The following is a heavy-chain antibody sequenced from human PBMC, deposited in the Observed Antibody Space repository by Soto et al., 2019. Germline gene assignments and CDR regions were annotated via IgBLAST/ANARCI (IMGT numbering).Heavy chain of an antibody. CDR1: GFTFSHYA. V-gene: IGHV3-30*18. J-gene: IGHJ4*02. CDR3: AKDGSHNFDY. Sequence: QVQLVESGGGVDQPGRSLRLSCAASGFTFSHYAIHWVRQAPGKGLEWVALMSYDGSNEYYADSVKGRFTISRDNSKNALYLQMNSLRAEDTAVYYCAKDGSHNFDYWGQGTLVTVSS. D-gene: IGHD1-26*01. CDR2: MSYDGSNE.